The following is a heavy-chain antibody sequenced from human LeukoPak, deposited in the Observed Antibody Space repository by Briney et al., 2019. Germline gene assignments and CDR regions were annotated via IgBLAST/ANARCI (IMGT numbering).Heavy chain of an antibody. CDR1: GGSISSGSNY. Sequence: SETLSLTCTVSGGSISSGSNYWSWIRQPAGKGLEWIGRIYATGSTDYNPSLKSRVTISVDTSKNHFSLKLSSVTAADTAMYFCATGREGWFDPWGQGTLVIVSS. CDR2: IYATGST. V-gene: IGHV4-61*02. J-gene: IGHJ5*02. CDR3: ATGREGWFDP. D-gene: IGHD5-24*01.